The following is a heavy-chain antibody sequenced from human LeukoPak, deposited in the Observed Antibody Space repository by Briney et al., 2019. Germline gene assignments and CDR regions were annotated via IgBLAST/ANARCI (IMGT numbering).Heavy chain of an antibody. V-gene: IGHV3-74*01. J-gene: IGHJ5*02. Sequence: GGSLRLSCTASGFTFSSYWMHWVRQAPGKGLVWVSRISTDASSTTYADSVKGRFTISRDNAKNTLYLQMNSLRAEDTAVYCCARPLYISSWYFDPWGQGTLVTVSS. CDR3: ARPLYISSWYFDP. CDR1: GFTFSSYW. CDR2: ISTDASST. D-gene: IGHD6-13*01.